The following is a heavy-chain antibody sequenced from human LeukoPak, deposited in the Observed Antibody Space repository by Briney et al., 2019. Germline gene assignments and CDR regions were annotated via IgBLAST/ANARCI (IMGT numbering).Heavy chain of an antibody. V-gene: IGHV3-21*01. CDR1: GFTFSSYS. CDR2: ISSSSNYI. CDR3: ASRGLSSSSYGLVY. D-gene: IGHD6-6*01. J-gene: IGHJ4*02. Sequence: GGSLRLSCAVSGFTFSSYSMNWVRQAPGKGLEWVSSISSSSNYIYYADSVKGRFTISRDNAKNSLYLQMNSLRAEDTAVYYCASRGLSSSSYGLVYWGQGTLVTVSS.